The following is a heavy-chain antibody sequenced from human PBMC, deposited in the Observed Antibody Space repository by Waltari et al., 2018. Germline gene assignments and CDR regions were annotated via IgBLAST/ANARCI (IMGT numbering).Heavy chain of an antibody. CDR1: GGSTSTYY. CDR3: ARADTSPSYFYYYMDV. Sequence: QVQLQESGPGLVKPSATLSLTCTVSGGSTSTYYWSWVRQSPGKGLEWIGYIHYSGSSVYNPSLRSRVAISLDTPNNQFSLRLRSVTAADAAIYYCARADTSPSYFYYYMDVWGKGTTVTVSS. V-gene: IGHV4-59*01. J-gene: IGHJ6*03. D-gene: IGHD1-26*01. CDR2: IHYSGSS.